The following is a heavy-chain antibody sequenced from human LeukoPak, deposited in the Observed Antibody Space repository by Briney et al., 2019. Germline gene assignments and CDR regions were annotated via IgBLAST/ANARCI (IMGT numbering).Heavy chain of an antibody. J-gene: IGHJ4*02. V-gene: IGHV3-74*01. CDR1: GFTFSSYF. CDR3: ARGGSGIDY. CDR2: ISSDGSIT. D-gene: IGHD6-19*01. Sequence: GGSLRLSCAASGFTFSSYFMHWVRHPPGKGLVWVSRISSDGSITNYAASVKGRFTISRDNAKNTLYLQMNSLRADDTAVYYCARGGSGIDYWGQGTLVTVSS.